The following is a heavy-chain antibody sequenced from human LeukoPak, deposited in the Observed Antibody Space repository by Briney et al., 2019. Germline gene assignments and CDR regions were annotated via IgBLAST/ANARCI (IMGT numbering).Heavy chain of an antibody. J-gene: IGHJ4*02. CDR2: ISYDGSNK. D-gene: IGHD4-17*01. V-gene: IGHV3-30-3*01. Sequence: PGGSLRLSCAASGFTFSSYAMHWVRQAPGKGLEWVAVISYDGSNKYYADSVKGRFTISRDNSKNTLYLQMNSLRAEDTAVYYCARESDVYGDYGYFDYWGQGTLVTVSS. CDR3: ARESDVYGDYGYFDY. CDR1: GFTFSSYA.